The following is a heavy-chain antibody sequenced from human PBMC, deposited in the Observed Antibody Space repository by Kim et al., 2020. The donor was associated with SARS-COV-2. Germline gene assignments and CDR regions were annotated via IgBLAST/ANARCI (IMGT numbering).Heavy chain of an antibody. Sequence: VKGRFTISRDDSKNTLYLQMNSLKTEDTAVYYCTTERVYDYVWGSYRLPGYWGQGTLVTVSS. CDR3: TTERVYDYVWGSYRLPGY. D-gene: IGHD3-16*02. J-gene: IGHJ4*02. V-gene: IGHV3-15*01.